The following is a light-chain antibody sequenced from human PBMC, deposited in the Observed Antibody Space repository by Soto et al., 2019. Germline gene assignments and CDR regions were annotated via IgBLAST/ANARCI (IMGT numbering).Light chain of an antibody. CDR3: CSFAGRVVV. CDR1: SSDVGGHNH. J-gene: IGLJ1*01. V-gene: IGLV2-11*01. Sequence: QAALTQPRSVSGSPGQSVTVSCTGTSSDVGGHNHVSWYRQHPGKAPKLIISGVNKRPSGVPDRFSGSKSGNTASLTISGLQAEDEADYYCCSFAGRVVVFGTGTKLTVL. CDR2: GVN.